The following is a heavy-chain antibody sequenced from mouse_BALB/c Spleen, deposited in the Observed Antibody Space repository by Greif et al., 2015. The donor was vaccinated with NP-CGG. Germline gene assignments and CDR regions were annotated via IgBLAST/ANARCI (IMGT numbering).Heavy chain of an antibody. D-gene: IGHD1-1*01. J-gene: IGHJ2*01. Sequence: QVQLQQPGAELVRPGTSVKVSCKASGYAFTNYLIEWVKQRPGQGLEWIGVINPGSGGTNYNEKFKGKATLTADKSSSTAYMQLSSLTSDDSAVYFCARSNYYGSTHYFDYWGQGTTLTVSS. CDR2: INPGSGGT. CDR1: GYAFTNYL. CDR3: ARSNYYGSTHYFDY. V-gene: IGHV1-54*01.